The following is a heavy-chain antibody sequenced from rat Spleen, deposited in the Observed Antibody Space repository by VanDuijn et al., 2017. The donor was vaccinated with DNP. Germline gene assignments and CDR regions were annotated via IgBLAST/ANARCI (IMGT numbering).Heavy chain of an antibody. J-gene: IGHJ3*01. CDR2: MRYEGDNT. CDR1: GFTFSDYY. CDR3: TTDAAY. Sequence: EVQLVESGGDLVQPGRSLKVSCAASGFTFSDYYMAWVRQVPTNGLEWVAYMRYEGDNTYHGDSVKGRFTISRDNAESSLFLQMDSLMSEDTATYYCTTDAAYWGRGALVTVSS. V-gene: IGHV5-20*01.